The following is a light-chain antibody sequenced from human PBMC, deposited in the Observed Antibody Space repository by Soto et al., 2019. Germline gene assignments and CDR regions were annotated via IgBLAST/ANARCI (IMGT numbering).Light chain of an antibody. Sequence: DIQVTQSPSSLSASVGDRVTITCQASQDISNYLNWDQQKPGKAPKXXSDEASNLETGGPSRVSGSGSGTDVTCTISSLQPEDIATYYCQQLNSYPITFGQGTRLEIK. V-gene: IGKV1-33*01. J-gene: IGKJ5*01. CDR1: QDISNY. CDR3: QQLNSYPIT. CDR2: EAS.